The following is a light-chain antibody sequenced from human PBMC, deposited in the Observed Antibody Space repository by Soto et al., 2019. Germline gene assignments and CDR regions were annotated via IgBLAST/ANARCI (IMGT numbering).Light chain of an antibody. Sequence: QSALTQPRSVSGSPGQSVTISCTGTSSDVGGYNYVSWYQHHPGKAPKLVIYDVSKWPSGVPDRFSGSKSGNTASLTISGLQAEDEADYYCCSYAGSSLWVFGGGTKLTV. V-gene: IGLV2-11*01. CDR2: DVS. J-gene: IGLJ3*02. CDR1: SSDVGGYNY. CDR3: CSYAGSSLWV.